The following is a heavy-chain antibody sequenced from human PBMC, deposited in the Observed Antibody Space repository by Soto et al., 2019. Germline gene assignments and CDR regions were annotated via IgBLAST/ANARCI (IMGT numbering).Heavy chain of an antibody. CDR2: IYPDDSDV. J-gene: IGHJ5*01. CDR3: ARHHTAMGIAARHHPVDS. V-gene: IGHV5-51*01. D-gene: IGHD2-21*01. Sequence: SGESLKISCKGSGYTFFSYWIGWVRQVPGKGLEWKGIIYPDDSDVRYSPSFQGHVTISADKSINTAFLQWNTLRASGTAMYYCARHHTAMGIAARHHPVDSWGQGTLVTVSS. CDR1: GYTFFSYW.